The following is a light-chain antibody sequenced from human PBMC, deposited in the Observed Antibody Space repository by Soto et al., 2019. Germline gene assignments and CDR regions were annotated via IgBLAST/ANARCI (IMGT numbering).Light chain of an antibody. CDR1: QSVSSY. Sequence: EIVLKQSPATLALSPGEIATLSCRASQSVSSYLAWYQQKPGQAPRLLIYDASNRATGSPARFSGSGSGTDFTLTISSLEPEDFAVYYCQQRSNWPGTFGQGTKLEIK. CDR2: DAS. J-gene: IGKJ2*01. CDR3: QQRSNWPGT. V-gene: IGKV3-11*01.